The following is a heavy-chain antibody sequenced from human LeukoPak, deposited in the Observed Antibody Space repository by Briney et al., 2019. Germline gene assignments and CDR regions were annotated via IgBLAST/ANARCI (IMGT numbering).Heavy chain of an antibody. J-gene: IGHJ4*02. V-gene: IGHV4-4*09. CDR2: IYSSGRT. CDR1: GGYTSSYY. D-gene: IGHD3-22*01. Sequence: PSETLSLTCTVSGGYTSSYYWSWIRQPPGKGLEWIGYIYSSGRTNYNTSLKSRVTISIDTSKNQFSLKLSSVTAADTAVYYCARAYKDSSGYQYSFDFWGRGTLVTVSS. CDR3: ARAYKDSSGYQYSFDF.